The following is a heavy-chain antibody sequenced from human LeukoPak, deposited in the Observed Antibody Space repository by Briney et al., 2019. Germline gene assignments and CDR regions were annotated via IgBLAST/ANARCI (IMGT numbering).Heavy chain of an antibody. CDR1: GGSISSSPYY. CDR3: ARLDWASYYFDY. J-gene: IGHJ4*02. CDR2: IAYSGST. V-gene: IGHV4-39*01. Sequence: PSETLSLTCTVSGGSISSSPYYWGWIRQSPGKGLEWIGTIAYSGSTYYNPSLKSRVTISADTSKNQFSLKLNSVTASDTAVYYCARLDWASYYFDYWGQGTLVTVSS. D-gene: IGHD3-9*01.